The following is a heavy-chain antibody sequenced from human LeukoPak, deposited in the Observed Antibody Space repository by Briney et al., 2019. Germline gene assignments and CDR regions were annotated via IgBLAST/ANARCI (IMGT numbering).Heavy chain of an antibody. D-gene: IGHD1-26*01. V-gene: IGHV3-33*01. Sequence: PGGSLRLSCAASGFTFSSYGMHWVRQAPGKGLEWVAVIWYDGSNKYYADSVKGRFTISRDNSKNTLYLQMNSLRAEDTAVYYCARGGSGRYGYNWFDPWGQGTLVTVSS. CDR1: GFTFSSYG. CDR2: IWYDGSNK. CDR3: ARGGSGRYGYNWFDP. J-gene: IGHJ5*02.